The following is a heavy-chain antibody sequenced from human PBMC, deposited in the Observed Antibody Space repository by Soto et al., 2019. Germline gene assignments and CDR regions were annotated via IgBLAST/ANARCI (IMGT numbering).Heavy chain of an antibody. D-gene: IGHD2-2*02. J-gene: IGHJ5*01. CDR3: ARSDGHTFNRLAS. Sequence: QVQLVQSGAEVKTPGASVKVSCKASGYTFTKYDMNWVRQAPGQGLEWMGWMNPTSGNTGYAQKFQGRLTMTWDTAIGIAHMELSSLRNADPSVYYCARSDGHTFNRLASWGQGTLVTVSA. CDR1: GYTFTKYD. CDR2: MNPTSGNT. V-gene: IGHV1-8*01.